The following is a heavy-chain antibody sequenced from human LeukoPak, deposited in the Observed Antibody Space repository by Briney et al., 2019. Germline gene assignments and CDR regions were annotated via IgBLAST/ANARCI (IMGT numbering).Heavy chain of an antibody. CDR2: INAANGNT. D-gene: IGHD5-18*01. Sequence: ASVKVPCKASGYIFTKYGMDWVRQAPGQGLEWMGWINAANGNTKYSQKFRGRVTITRDTSASTAYLELIGLRSEDTAVYFCARRGAYSHGDLPAIDYWGQGTLVTVSS. V-gene: IGHV1-3*01. CDR1: GYIFTKYG. CDR3: ARRGAYSHGDLPAIDY. J-gene: IGHJ4*02.